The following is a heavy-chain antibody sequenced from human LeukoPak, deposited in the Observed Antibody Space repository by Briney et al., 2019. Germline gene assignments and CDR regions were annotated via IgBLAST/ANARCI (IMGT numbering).Heavy chain of an antibody. CDR3: ARGLWFGGFFDS. J-gene: IGHJ4*02. Sequence: GGSLRLSCAASGLTFSEYWTAWVRQAPGKGLEWVANINQDASEKHYADSVKGRFTISRDNAKNSLYLQLNTLRAEGTAVYYCARGLWFGGFFDSWGQGTVVTVSS. V-gene: IGHV3-7*01. CDR1: GLTFSEYW. CDR2: INQDASEK. D-gene: IGHD3-10*01.